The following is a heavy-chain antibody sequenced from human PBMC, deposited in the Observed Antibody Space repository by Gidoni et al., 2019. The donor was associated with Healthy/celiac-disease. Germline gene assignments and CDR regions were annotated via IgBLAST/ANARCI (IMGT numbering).Heavy chain of an antibody. CDR1: GFTFSTYG. CDR3: ARGDGCSGGSGYSDGYFDL. V-gene: IGHV3-33*01. Sequence: QVQLVESGGGVVQPGRSLGLSCAASGFTFSTYGLHWVRQAPGKGLLWVAVLWYDGSNKYYAESVKGRFTISRDNSKNTLYMKMNSRRAEDTAVYYWARGDGCSGGSGYSDGYFDLWGRGTLVTVSS. J-gene: IGHJ2*01. CDR2: LWYDGSNK. D-gene: IGHD2-15*01.